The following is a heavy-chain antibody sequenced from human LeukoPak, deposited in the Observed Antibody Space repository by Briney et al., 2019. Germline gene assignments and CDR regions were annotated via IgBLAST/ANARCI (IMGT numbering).Heavy chain of an antibody. CDR3: ARDLGYSGFDWAP. CDR1: GGSVSSGSYY. D-gene: IGHD5-12*01. V-gene: IGHV4-61*02. CDR2: IYTSGST. J-gene: IGHJ5*02. Sequence: SETLSLTCTVSGGSVSSGSYYWSWIRQPAGKGLEWLGRIYTSGSTNYNPSLKSRVTISGDTSKNQFSLRLSSVTAADTAMYYCARDLGYSGFDWAPWGQGTLVTVSS.